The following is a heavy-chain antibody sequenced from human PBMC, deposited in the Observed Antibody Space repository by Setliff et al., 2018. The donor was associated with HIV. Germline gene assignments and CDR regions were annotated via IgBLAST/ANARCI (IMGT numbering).Heavy chain of an antibody. D-gene: IGHD3-10*01. V-gene: IGHV4-4*07. J-gene: IGHJ5*02. CDR2: IFRSGTT. CDR3: ARDRHYSGLGSYGP. CDR1: GGSFGDYH. Sequence: SETPSLTCTLSGGSFGDYHWSWIRQPAGRGLEWIGRIFRSGTTDYKFSLKSRVTISIDTSRNQFSLRLTSVTAEDTAVYYCARDRHYSGLGSYGPWGPGTRGTVSS.